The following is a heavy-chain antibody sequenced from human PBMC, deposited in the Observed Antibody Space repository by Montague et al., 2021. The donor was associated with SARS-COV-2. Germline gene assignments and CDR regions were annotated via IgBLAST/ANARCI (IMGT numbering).Heavy chain of an antibody. Sequence: TLSLTCTVSGGSISSGGYYWSWIRQHPGKGLEWIGYIYHTGSTHYKPSLKSRVTMSKETSKNHFSLNLSSVTAADSVVYYCARDSWYYDSSGYSYDAFDIWRQGPLVTVSS. CDR1: GGSISSGGYY. CDR3: ARDSWYYDSSGYSYDAFDI. V-gene: IGHV4-31*03. CDR2: IYHTGST. D-gene: IGHD3-22*01. J-gene: IGHJ3*02.